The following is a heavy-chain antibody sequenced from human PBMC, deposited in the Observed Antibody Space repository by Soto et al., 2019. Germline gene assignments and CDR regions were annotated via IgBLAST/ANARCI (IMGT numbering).Heavy chain of an antibody. CDR1: GYTFTSNY. CDR3: ALVPSRNAEFPYYCFDH. J-gene: IGHJ4*02. Sequence: ASVKVSCKASGYTFTSNYMHWLRQAPGQGLEWMGIINPSGGSTSYAQKFQGRVTMTRDTPTSTVYMELSSLRSEDTAVYYCALVPSRNAEFPYYCFDHWGQGTQVTVSS. D-gene: IGHD6-13*01. V-gene: IGHV1-46*01. CDR2: INPSGGST.